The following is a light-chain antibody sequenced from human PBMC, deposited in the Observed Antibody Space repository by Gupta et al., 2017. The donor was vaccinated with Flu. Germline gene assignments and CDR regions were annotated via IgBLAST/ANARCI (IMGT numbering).Light chain of an antibody. CDR3: MRGTHPWT. J-gene: IGKJ2*01. CDR2: EDS. V-gene: IGKV2-30*01. CDR1: QSLVYKNGITY. Sequence: ISCRSSQSLVYKNGITYLTWFQQRPGQSPRRLIDEDSKRDSGVPDRFSGSGSVTDFTLKISRVEGEAVVVYYCMRGTHPWTFRQVTRPEI.